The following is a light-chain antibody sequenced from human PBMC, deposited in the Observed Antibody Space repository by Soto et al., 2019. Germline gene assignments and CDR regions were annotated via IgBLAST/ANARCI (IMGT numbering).Light chain of an antibody. CDR3: QQSFSTPFT. J-gene: IGKJ3*01. CDR1: QSVSNY. Sequence: DIQMTQSPSSLSASVGDRVTITCRASQSVSNYLNWYQQKPGKAPKLLIYAASSLQTGVPSRFSGSGSGTDFPLTISSLQPEDFATYYCQQSFSTPFTFGPGTKVDVK. CDR2: AAS. V-gene: IGKV1-39*01.